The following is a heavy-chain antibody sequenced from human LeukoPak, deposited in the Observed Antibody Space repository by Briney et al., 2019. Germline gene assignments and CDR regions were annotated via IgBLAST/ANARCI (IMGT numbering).Heavy chain of an antibody. CDR2: IKSKTDGGTT. D-gene: IGHD2-15*01. V-gene: IGHV3-15*01. CDR3: TRQECSGGSCSYVDF. J-gene: IGHJ4*02. Sequence: PGGSLRLPCAASGFTFSNAWMSWVRQAPGKGLEWVGRIKSKTDGGTTDYAAPVKGRFTISRDDSKNTAYLQMNSLKAEDTAVYYCTRQECSGGSCSYVDFWGQGTLVTVSS. CDR1: GFTFSNAW.